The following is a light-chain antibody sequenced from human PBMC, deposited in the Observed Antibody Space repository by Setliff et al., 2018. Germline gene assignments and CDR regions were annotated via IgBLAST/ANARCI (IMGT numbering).Light chain of an antibody. CDR2: RNN. J-gene: IGLJ2*01. V-gene: IGLV1-44*01. CDR3: AAWDDSLNGFVV. Sequence: QSVLTQPPSASGTPGQRVTISCSGSSSNIGSNTVNWYQQVPGAAPKLLIYRNNQRPSGVPDRFSGSKSGTSASLATSGLQAEDEADYHCAAWDDSLNGFVVFGGGTQLTVL. CDR1: SSNIGSNT.